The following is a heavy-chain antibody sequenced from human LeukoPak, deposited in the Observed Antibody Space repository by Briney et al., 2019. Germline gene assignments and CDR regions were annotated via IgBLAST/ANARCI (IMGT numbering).Heavy chain of an antibody. CDR3: ARREYYYDTFDY. CDR2: IYYSGST. CDR1: GGSISSYY. J-gene: IGHJ4*02. V-gene: IGHV4-59*08. Sequence: PSETLSLTCTVSGGSISSYYWSWIRQPPGKGLEWIGYIYYSGSTNYNPSLKSRVTISVDTSKNQFSLKLSSVTAADTAVYYCARREYYYDTFDYWGQGTLVTVSS. D-gene: IGHD3-22*01.